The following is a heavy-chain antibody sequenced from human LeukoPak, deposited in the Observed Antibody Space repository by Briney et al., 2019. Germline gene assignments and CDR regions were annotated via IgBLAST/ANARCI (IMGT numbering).Heavy chain of an antibody. V-gene: IGHV4-4*07. CDR1: GGSISSYY. CDR2: IYTSGST. CDR3: ASFEYSRSFDAFDI. J-gene: IGHJ3*02. D-gene: IGHD6-6*01. Sequence: ETLSLTCTVSGGSISSYYWSWIRQPAGKGLEWIGRIYTSGSTNYNPSLKSRVTMSVDTSKNQFSLKLSSVTAADTAVYYCASFEYSRSFDAFDIWGQGTMVTVSS.